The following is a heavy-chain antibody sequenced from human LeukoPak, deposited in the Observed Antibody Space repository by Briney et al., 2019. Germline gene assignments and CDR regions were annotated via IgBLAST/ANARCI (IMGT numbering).Heavy chain of an antibody. V-gene: IGHV3-23*01. D-gene: IGHD1-7*01. CDR1: GFTFSSYA. CDR2: IGASGGST. CDR3: ARTTRYYYGMDV. J-gene: IGHJ6*02. Sequence: PGGSLRLSCATSGFTFSSYAMSWVRQAPGKGLEWVSGIGASGGSTYYADSVKGRFTISRDNSKNTLYLQMNSLRAEDTAVYYCARTTRYYYGMDVWGQGTTVTVSS.